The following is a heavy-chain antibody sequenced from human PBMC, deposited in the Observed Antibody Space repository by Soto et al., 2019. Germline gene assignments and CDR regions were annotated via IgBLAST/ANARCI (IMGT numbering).Heavy chain of an antibody. J-gene: IGHJ6*02. V-gene: IGHV5-51*01. D-gene: IGHD6-6*01. CDR2: IYHGDSDN. Sequence: PAESLTISCQGSSYSFTSYWIGWVGQMPGKGLEWMGIIYHGDSDNRSSPSFQGQVTISADKSISTAYLQWSSLKASDTAMYYWARFKSSSSAGDYYYYGMDAWGQGTTVTVSS. CDR1: SYSFTSYW. CDR3: ARFKSSSSAGDYYYYGMDA.